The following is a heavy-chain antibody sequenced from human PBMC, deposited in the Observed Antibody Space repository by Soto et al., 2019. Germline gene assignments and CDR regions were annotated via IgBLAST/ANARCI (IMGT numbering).Heavy chain of an antibody. D-gene: IGHD6-13*01. CDR3: ANLLSSPLAAAYGMDV. J-gene: IGHJ6*02. CDR2: IIPIFGTA. V-gene: IGHV1-69*01. CDR1: GGTFSSYA. Sequence: QVQLVQSGAEVKKPGSSVKVSCKASGGTFSSYAISWVRQAPGQGLEWMGGIIPIFGTANYAKKFQGRVTITADETTSTAYMELSSLRSEDTAVYYCANLLSSPLAAAYGMDVWGQGTTVTVSS.